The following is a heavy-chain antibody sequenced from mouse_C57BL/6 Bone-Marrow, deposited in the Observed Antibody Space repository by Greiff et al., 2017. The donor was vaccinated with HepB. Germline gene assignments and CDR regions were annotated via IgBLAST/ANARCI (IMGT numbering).Heavy chain of an antibody. CDR3: TGRRYYGSNAMDY. Sequence: EVKVVESGGGLVQPGGSMKLSCVASGFTFSNYWMNWVRQSPEKGLEWVAQIRLKSDNYATHYAESVKGRFTISRDDSKSSVYLQMNNLRAEDTGMYYCTGRRYYGSNAMDYWGQGTSVTVSS. CDR1: GFTFSNYW. D-gene: IGHD1-1*01. V-gene: IGHV6-3*01. J-gene: IGHJ4*01. CDR2: IRLKSDNYAT.